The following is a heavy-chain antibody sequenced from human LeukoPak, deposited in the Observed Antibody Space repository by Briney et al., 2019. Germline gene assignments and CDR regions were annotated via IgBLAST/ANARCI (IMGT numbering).Heavy chain of an antibody. CDR2: TRNKANSYTT. CDR3: ARGGDYSSGWYPWFDP. V-gene: IGHV3-72*01. J-gene: IGHJ5*02. CDR1: GFTFSDHY. Sequence: GGSLRLSCAASGFTFSDHYMDWVRQAPGKGLEWVGRTRNKANSYTTEYAASVKGRFTISRDDSKNSLYLQMNSLKTEDTAVYYCARGGDYSSGWYPWFDPWGQGTLVTVSS. D-gene: IGHD6-19*01.